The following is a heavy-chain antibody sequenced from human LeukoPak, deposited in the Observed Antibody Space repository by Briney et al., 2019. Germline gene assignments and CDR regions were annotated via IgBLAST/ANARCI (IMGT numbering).Heavy chain of an antibody. D-gene: IGHD3-16*01. V-gene: IGHV3-66*01. Sequence: GGSLRLSCAASGFTVSSNYMSWVRQAPGKGLEWVSVIYSGGSTYYADSVKGRFTISRDNSKNTLYLQMNSLRAEDTAVYYCARDQGLHFGAPYDPLWGQGIMVTVSS. CDR1: GFTVSSNY. J-gene: IGHJ3*01. CDR2: IYSGGST. CDR3: ARDQGLHFGAPYDPL.